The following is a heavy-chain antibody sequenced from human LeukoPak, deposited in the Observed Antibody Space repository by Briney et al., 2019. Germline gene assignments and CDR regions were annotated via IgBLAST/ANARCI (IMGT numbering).Heavy chain of an antibody. J-gene: IGHJ4*02. V-gene: IGHV3-23*01. CDR1: GFTVSSSY. D-gene: IGHD2-8*01. CDR2: ISGSGGST. Sequence: PGGSLRLSCAASGFTVSSSYMSWVRQAPGKGLEWVSAISGSGGSTYYADSVKGRFTISRDNSKNTLYLRMNSLRAEDTAVYYCANGGAEIPPGVYWGQGTLVTVSS. CDR3: ANGGAEIPPGVY.